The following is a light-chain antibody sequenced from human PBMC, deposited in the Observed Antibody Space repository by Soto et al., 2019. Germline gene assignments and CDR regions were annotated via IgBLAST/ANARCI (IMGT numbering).Light chain of an antibody. CDR1: QGTSSW. V-gene: IGKV1-12*01. Sequence: DIQMTQSPSSVSASVGDRVTITCRASQGTSSWLAWYQQKPGKAPKLLISAASSLQSGVPSRFSGSGSGTDFTLTISSLLPEDFASYYCQQANSFPYTFGQGTKLEIK. J-gene: IGKJ2*01. CDR3: QQANSFPYT. CDR2: AAS.